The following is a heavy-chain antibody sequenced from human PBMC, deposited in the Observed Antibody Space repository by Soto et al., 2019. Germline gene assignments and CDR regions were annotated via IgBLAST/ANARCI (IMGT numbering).Heavy chain of an antibody. V-gene: IGHV4-39*02. Sequence: QLQLQESGPGLVKPSETLSLTCTVSGGSISTRSSYWGWIRQPPGKGLEWIGSIYYIGSTYYNPSVKSRAAITIDSSKTRISLNLNSVTTADTAVYYCGAHDYVANGSHFETGGQGTMVTVSS. J-gene: IGHJ4*02. CDR2: IYYIGST. D-gene: IGHD4-17*01. CDR1: GGSISTRSSY. CDR3: GAHDYVANGSHFET.